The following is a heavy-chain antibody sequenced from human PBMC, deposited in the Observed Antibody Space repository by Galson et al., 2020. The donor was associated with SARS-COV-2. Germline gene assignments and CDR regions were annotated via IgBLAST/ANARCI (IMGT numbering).Heavy chain of an antibody. CDR2: LNQDGSGK. V-gene: IGHV3-7*01. Sequence: TGGSLRLSCAASGFTFHNYWMTWFRQAPGKGLEWVANLNQDGSGKYYVDSVKGRFTISRDNAKNSLYLQMDSLRVEDTAVYYCAKSVDSWGQGTLVTVSS. CDR3: AKSVDS. J-gene: IGHJ4*02. CDR1: GFTFHNYW.